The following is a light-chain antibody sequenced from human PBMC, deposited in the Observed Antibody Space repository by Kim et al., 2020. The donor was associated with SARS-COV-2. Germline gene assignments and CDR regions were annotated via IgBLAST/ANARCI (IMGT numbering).Light chain of an antibody. J-gene: IGKJ2*01. CDR2: GAS. CDR3: PHYEMSPYT. Sequence: SVSPGERATLSWRACQSITNYLAGYQQKPGRAPRLLILGASNRPTGIPHSISRSGSETDFSLTMNSVVRGVFSLFYCPHYEMSPYTFGQETKLDI. CDR1: QSITNY. V-gene: IGKV3-20*01.